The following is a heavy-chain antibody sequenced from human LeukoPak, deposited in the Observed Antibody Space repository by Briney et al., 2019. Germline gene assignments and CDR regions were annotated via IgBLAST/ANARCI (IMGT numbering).Heavy chain of an antibody. J-gene: IGHJ4*02. CDR1: GFTFSVAA. CDR2: IGASGEST. V-gene: IGHV3-23*01. D-gene: IGHD3-16*01. Sequence: PGGSLRLSCAASGFTFSVAAMTWVRQAPGKGLEWVSLIGASGESTYYADSVKGRFTISRDKSKNSVYLQMNSLRSEDTAVYYCARDGSEFGGVFYYFDYWGQGTLVTVSS. CDR3: ARDGSEFGGVFYYFDY.